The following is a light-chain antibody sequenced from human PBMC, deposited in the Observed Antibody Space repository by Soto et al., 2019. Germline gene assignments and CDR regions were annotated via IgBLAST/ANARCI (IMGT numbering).Light chain of an antibody. CDR3: GSYSSTSAVV. J-gene: IGLJ2*01. CDR2: EVS. V-gene: IGLV2-14*01. Sequence: QSALTQPASVSGSRGQSITISCTGTRSDIGGYNHVSWYQQYPGKAPKLLIFEVSNRPSGISDRFSGSKSAHTASLTISGLQAGDEADYYCGSYSSTSAVVFGGGTQLTVL. CDR1: RSDIGGYNH.